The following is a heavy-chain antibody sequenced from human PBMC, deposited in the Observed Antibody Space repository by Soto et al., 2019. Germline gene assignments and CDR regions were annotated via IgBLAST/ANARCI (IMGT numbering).Heavy chain of an antibody. J-gene: IGHJ4*02. D-gene: IGHD3-3*01. CDR3: ARDPSPNTIFDA. V-gene: IGHV1-69*08. CDR2: IIPILGIA. CDR1: GGTFSSYT. Sequence: QVQLVQSGAEVKKPGSSVKVSCKASGGTFSSYTISWVRQAPVQGLEWMGRIIPILGIATYAQKFQGRVTITADKSTSKAYMELSSLRSADTAVYYCARDPSPNTIFDAWGQGTLVTVSS.